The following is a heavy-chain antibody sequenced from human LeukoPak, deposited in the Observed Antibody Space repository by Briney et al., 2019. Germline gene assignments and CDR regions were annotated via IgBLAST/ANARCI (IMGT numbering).Heavy chain of an antibody. CDR2: ISGSSSYI. CDR3: ARDPAGIAASSDY. Sequence: GGSLRLSCAASGFTFSSYAMSWVRQAPGKGLEWVSAISGSSSYIYYADSVKGRFTISRDNAKNSLYLQMNSLRAEDTAVYYCARDPAGIAASSDYWGQGTLVTVSS. CDR1: GFTFSSYA. V-gene: IGHV3-21*01. D-gene: IGHD6-13*01. J-gene: IGHJ4*02.